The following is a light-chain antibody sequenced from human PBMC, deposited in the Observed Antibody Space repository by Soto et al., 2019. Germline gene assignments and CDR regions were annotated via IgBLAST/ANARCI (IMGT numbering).Light chain of an antibody. CDR1: QSGSSSY. Sequence: EIVLTQSPGTVSLSPGERATLSCRASQSGSSSYLAWYQQKPGQAPRLLIYGASSRATGIPDRFSGSGSGTDFTLTISRLEPEDFAVYYCQQRTNWPLTFGGGTKVDIK. CDR3: QQRTNWPLT. J-gene: IGKJ4*01. V-gene: IGKV3D-20*02. CDR2: GAS.